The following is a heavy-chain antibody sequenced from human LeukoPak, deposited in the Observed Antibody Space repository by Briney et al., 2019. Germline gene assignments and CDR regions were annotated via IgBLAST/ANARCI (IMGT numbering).Heavy chain of an antibody. CDR3: ALLWFGELWTKDY. V-gene: IGHV1-2*06. D-gene: IGHD3-10*01. CDR2: INPKRGGT. CDR1: GHSFTDYY. Sequence: VKVSCKASGHSFTDYYIHWVRQAPGQGLEWMGRINPKRGGTNYAQKFQGRVTLTRDTSISTAHMELSRLTSDDTAVYYYALLWFGELWTKDYWGQGTLVTVSS. J-gene: IGHJ4*02.